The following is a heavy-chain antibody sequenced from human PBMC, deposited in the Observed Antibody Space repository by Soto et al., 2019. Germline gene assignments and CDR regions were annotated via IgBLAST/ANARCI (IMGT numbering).Heavy chain of an antibody. J-gene: IGHJ4*02. Sequence: GGSLRLSCAASGFTFSSYSMNWVRQAPGKGLEWVSSISSSSSYIYYADSVKGRFTVSRDNAKNSLYLQMNSLRAEDTAVYYWARAKYSGYDFSSLVDYGGQETLVTVSS. CDR3: ARAKYSGYDFSSLVDY. D-gene: IGHD5-12*01. CDR2: ISSSSSYI. CDR1: GFTFSSYS. V-gene: IGHV3-21*01.